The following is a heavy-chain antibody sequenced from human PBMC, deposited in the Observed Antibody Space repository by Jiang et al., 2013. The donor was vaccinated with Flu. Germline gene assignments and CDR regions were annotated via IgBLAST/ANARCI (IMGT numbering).Heavy chain of an antibody. CDR2: IIPIFGTA. CDR3: AREVEGADPRDVEGTYYFDY. J-gene: IGHJ4*02. D-gene: IGHD2-15*01. CDR1: GGTFSSYA. V-gene: IGHV1-69*01. Sequence: GAEVKKPGSSVKVSCKASGGTFSSYAISWVRQAPGQGLEWMGGIIPIFGTANYAQKFQGRVTITADESTSTAYMELSSLRSEDTAVYYCAREVEGADPRDVEGTYYFDYWGQGTLVTVSS.